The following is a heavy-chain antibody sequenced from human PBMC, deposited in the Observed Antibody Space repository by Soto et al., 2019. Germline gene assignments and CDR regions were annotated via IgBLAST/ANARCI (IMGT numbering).Heavy chain of an antibody. CDR2: INTDGSST. J-gene: IGHJ4*02. V-gene: IGHV3-74*01. D-gene: IGHD3-10*01. CDR1: GFTFSSFW. Sequence: EVQLVESGGGLVQPGGSLRLSCAVSGFTFSSFWMHWVRQAPGEGLVWVSRINTDGSSTSYADSVKGRFTISRDNAKNTRYLQMNSLRVEDTAMYYCAKRGVDTFGLSYWCQGTLVTVSS. CDR3: AKRGVDTFGLSY.